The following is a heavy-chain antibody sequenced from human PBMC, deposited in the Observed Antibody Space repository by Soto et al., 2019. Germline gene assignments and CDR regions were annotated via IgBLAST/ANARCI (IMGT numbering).Heavy chain of an antibody. D-gene: IGHD3-22*01. J-gene: IGHJ4*02. CDR3: AREGYDSSYFDY. Sequence: LRLSCAASGFTFSSYAMHWVRQAPGKGLEWVAVISYDGSNKYYADSVKGRFTISRDNSKNTLYLQMNSLRAEDTAVYYCAREGYDSSYFDYWGQGTLVTVSS. V-gene: IGHV3-30-3*01. CDR1: GFTFSSYA. CDR2: ISYDGSNK.